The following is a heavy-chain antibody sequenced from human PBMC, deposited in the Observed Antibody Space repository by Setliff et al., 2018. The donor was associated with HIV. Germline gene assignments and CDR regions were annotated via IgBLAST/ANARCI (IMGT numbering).Heavy chain of an antibody. CDR3: ARKGSSSRSQEYYYDF. V-gene: IGHV4-4*09. CDR2: IYSSGTT. J-gene: IGHJ4*02. D-gene: IGHD6-13*01. Sequence: PSETLSLTCFVSGVSISDHYWGWIRQPPGKGLEWIGYIYSSGTTQCNPSVESRVTMSLDTSRDQFSLNLRSVTAADTAVYYCARKGSSSRSQEYYYDFWGQGTLVTVSS. CDR1: GVSISDHY.